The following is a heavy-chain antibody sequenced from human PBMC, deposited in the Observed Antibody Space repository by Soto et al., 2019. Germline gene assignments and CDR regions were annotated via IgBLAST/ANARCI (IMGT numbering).Heavy chain of an antibody. CDR2: ISSSSSYI. J-gene: IGHJ4*02. CDR1: GFTFSSYS. V-gene: IGHV3-21*01. Sequence: EVQLVESGGGLVKPGGSLRLSCAASGFTFSSYSMNWVRQAPGKGLEWVSSISSSSSYIYYADSAKGRFTISRDNAKNSLYLQMNSLRAEDTAVYYCARTYIAVAADYWGQGTLVTVSS. CDR3: ARTYIAVAADY. D-gene: IGHD6-19*01.